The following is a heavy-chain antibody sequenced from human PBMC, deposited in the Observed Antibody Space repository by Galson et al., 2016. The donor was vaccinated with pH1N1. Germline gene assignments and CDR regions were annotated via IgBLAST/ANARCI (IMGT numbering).Heavy chain of an antibody. J-gene: IGHJ4*02. CDR1: GFNFTSYA. V-gene: IGHV3-30*04. D-gene: IGHD5-12*01. Sequence: SLRLSCAASGFNFTSYAMHWVRQAPGKGLEWVALILYDGTNEYYADSVKGRFTISRDKTQSTVYLHMNSLRTEDTAVYYCARDSEYSGHEGFHWAQGTLVIVSS. CDR2: ILYDGTNE. CDR3: ARDSEYSGHEGFH.